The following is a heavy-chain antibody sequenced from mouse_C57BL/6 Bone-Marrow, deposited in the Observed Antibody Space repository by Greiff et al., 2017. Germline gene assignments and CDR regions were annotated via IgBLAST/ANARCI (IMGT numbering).Heavy chain of an antibody. V-gene: IGHV1-64*01. Sequence: QVQLKQPGAELVKPGASVKLSCTASGYTFTSYWMHWVKQRPGQGLEWIGMIHPNSGSTNYNEKFKSKATLTVDKSSSTAYMQLSSLTSEDSAFYYCARWTLWYPSGGQGTLVTVSA. CDR1: GYTFTSYW. D-gene: IGHD2-1*01. CDR2: IHPNSGST. CDR3: ARWTLWYPS. J-gene: IGHJ3*01.